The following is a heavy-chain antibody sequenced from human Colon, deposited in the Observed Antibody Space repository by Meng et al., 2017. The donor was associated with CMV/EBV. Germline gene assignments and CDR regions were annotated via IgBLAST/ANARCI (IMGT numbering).Heavy chain of an antibody. CDR3: TKGRQYPDFWSGQEY. V-gene: IGHV3-23*01. CDR2: LSGSGANT. Sequence: GESLKISCAASGFSFSDFAMSWICQAPGKGLEWVSSLSGSGANTFYAESVKGRFTISRDNSKNTLYLQMHSLRADDTAVYYCTKGRQYPDFWSGQEYWGQGALVTVSS. J-gene: IGHJ4*02. D-gene: IGHD3-3*01. CDR1: GFSFSDFA.